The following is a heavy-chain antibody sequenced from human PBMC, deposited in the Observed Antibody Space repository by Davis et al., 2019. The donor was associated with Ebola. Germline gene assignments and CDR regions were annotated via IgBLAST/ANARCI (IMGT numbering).Heavy chain of an antibody. Sequence: AASVKVSCKASGGTFNNYAFSWVRQAPGQGLEWMGGIIPIFGTAKYAQKFQGRVTMTRDTSTSTVYMELSSLRSEDTAVYYCARAHYGGKDYWGQGTLVTVSS. J-gene: IGHJ4*02. D-gene: IGHD4-23*01. CDR2: IIPIFGTA. CDR1: GGTFNNYA. CDR3: ARAHYGGKDY. V-gene: IGHV1-69*05.